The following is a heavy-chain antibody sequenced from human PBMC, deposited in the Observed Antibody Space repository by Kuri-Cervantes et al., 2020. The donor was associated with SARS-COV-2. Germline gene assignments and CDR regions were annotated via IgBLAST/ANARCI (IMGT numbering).Heavy chain of an antibody. Sequence: SETLSLTFAVYGGSFSGYYWSWIRQPPGKGLEWIGEINHSGSTNYNPSPKSRVTISVDTSKNQFSLKLSSVTAADTAVYYCARDLTGGDDAFDIWGQGTMVTVSS. CDR2: INHSGST. V-gene: IGHV4-34*01. CDR3: ARDLTGGDDAFDI. CDR1: GGSFSGYY. D-gene: IGHD7-27*01. J-gene: IGHJ3*02.